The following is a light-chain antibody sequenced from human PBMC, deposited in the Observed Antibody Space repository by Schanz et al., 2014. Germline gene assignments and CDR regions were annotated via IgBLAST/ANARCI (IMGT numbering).Light chain of an antibody. CDR2: DVS. Sequence: QSALTQPASVSGSPGQSITISCTGTSSDVGDYNYVSWYKQHPGKAPKLMIYDVSYRPSGVSNRFSGSKSGNTASLTISGLQPEDEADYYCISYTSSRTKGVFGGGTKLTVL. CDR3: ISYTSSRTKGV. J-gene: IGLJ3*02. CDR1: SSDVGDYNY. V-gene: IGLV2-14*01.